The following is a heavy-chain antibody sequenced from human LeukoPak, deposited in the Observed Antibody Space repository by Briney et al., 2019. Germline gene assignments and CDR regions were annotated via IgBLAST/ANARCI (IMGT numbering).Heavy chain of an antibody. V-gene: IGHV3-7*01. CDR1: GFTFSSYS. J-gene: IGHJ4*02. CDR2: IKQDGSEK. CDR3: ARVCTNGVCYMHY. D-gene: IGHD2-8*01. Sequence: GGSLRLSCAASGFTFSSYSMTWVRQAPGKGLEWVANIKQDGSEKYYVDSVKGRFTISRDNAKNSLYLQMNSLRAEDTAVYYCARVCTNGVCYMHYWGQGTLVTVSS.